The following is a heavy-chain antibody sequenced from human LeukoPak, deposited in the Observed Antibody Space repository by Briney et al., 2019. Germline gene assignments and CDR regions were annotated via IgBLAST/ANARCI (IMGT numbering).Heavy chain of an antibody. V-gene: IGHV4-38-2*02. J-gene: IGHJ3*02. D-gene: IGHD3-22*01. Sequence: PSETLSLTCTVSGYSISSGYYWGWIRQPPGKGLEWIGSIYHSGSTYYNPSLKSRVTISVDTSKNQFSLKLSSVTAADTAVYYCARAYYYDSSGYPQSAFDIWGQGTMVTVSS. CDR3: ARAYYYDSSGYPQSAFDI. CDR2: IYHSGST. CDR1: GYSISSGYY.